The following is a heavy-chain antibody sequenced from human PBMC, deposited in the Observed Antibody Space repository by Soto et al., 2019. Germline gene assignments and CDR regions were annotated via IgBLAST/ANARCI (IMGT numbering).Heavy chain of an antibody. Sequence: ASVKVSCKASGYTFFTYDISWVRQAPGQGLEWMGWISTYSGDTKYAQKFQGRVTMTTDTSTTTAYLELRSLRSDDTAVYYCARHHGPTTSEDWFDPWGQGTLVTVSS. J-gene: IGHJ5*02. CDR3: ARHHGPTTSEDWFDP. CDR2: ISTYSGDT. CDR1: GYTFFTYD. V-gene: IGHV1-18*01. D-gene: IGHD5-12*01.